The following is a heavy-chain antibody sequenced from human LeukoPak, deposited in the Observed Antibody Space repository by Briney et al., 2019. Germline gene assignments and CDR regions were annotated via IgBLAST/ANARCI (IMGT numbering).Heavy chain of an antibody. CDR3: ATYGSGIPAFDY. CDR1: GYTLTELS. D-gene: IGHD3-10*01. CDR2: FDPEDGET. Sequence: ASVKVSCKVSGYTLTELSMDWVRQAPGKGLEWMGGFDPEDGETIYAQKFQGRVTMTEDTSTDTAYMELSSLRSEDTAVYYCATYGSGIPAFDYWGQGTLVTVSS. V-gene: IGHV1-24*01. J-gene: IGHJ4*02.